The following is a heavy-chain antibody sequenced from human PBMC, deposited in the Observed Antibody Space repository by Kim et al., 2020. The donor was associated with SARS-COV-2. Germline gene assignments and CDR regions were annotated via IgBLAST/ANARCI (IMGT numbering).Heavy chain of an antibody. D-gene: IGHD1-1*01. J-gene: IGHJ5*02. CDR2: INPNSGGT. Sequence: ASVKVSCKASGYTFTGYYMHWVRQAPGQGLEWMGWINPNSGGTNYAQKFQGRVTMTRDTSISTAYMELSRLRSDDTAVYYCARVPPVQEAGDNWFDPWGQGTLVTVSS. CDR1: GYTFTGYY. CDR3: ARVPPVQEAGDNWFDP. V-gene: IGHV1-2*02.